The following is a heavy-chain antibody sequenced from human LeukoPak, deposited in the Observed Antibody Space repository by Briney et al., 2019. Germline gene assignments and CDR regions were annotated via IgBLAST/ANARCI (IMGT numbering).Heavy chain of an antibody. CDR2: ISGSGGST. CDR1: GFTFSSYA. V-gene: IGHV3-23*01. Sequence: GGSLRLSCAASGFTFSSYAMSRVRQAPGKGLEWVSAISGSGGSTYYADSVKGRFTISRDNSKNTLYLQMNSLRAEDTAVYYCAKDPESSSWYYFDYWGQGTLVTVAS. J-gene: IGHJ4*02. D-gene: IGHD6-13*01. CDR3: AKDPESSSWYYFDY.